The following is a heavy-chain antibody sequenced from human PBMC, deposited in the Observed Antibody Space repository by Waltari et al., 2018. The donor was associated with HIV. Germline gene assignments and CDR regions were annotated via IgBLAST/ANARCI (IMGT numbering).Heavy chain of an antibody. CDR1: GYNFTHHW. V-gene: IGHV5-51*01. J-gene: IGHJ4*02. CDR3: ARCTGDYDPLLEY. Sequence: EVHLVQSGPELQKHGDFLRISCKGSGYNFTHHWIGWVRQMPGKGLEWMGIIYPGDSDTRYSPSFQGQVTISADTSISSAYLQWSSLKASDSAMYYCARCTGDYDPLLEYWGQGTLVTVSS. CDR2: IYPGDSDT. D-gene: IGHD3-22*01.